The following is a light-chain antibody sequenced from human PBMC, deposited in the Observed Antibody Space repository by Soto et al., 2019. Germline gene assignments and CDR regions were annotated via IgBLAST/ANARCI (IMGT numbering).Light chain of an antibody. CDR2: YDS. CDR3: QVWDSSSDHRV. CDR1: NIGSKS. Sequence: SYELTQPPSVSVAPGKTARITCGGNNIGSKSVHCYQQKPGHPPVLVIYYDSDRTSGSPGRCSGSNSWNTATLTISRVEAGDEADDYCQVWDSSSDHRVFGGGTKLTVL. J-gene: IGLJ3*02. V-gene: IGLV3-21*04.